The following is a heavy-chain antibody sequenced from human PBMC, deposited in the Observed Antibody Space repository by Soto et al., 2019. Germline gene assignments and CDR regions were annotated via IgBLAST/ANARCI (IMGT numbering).Heavy chain of an antibody. Sequence: QLHLQESGPGLVKPSETLSLTCSVSGGSISSSSYYWDWIRQPPGKGLEWIGSIYYSGTTFYNPSLKSRVTISGDTSKNEFFLKVTSVTAADTAVYYCARDQSGTQYFDLWGRGTLVTVSS. CDR2: IYYSGTT. J-gene: IGHJ2*01. D-gene: IGHD1-7*01. CDR1: GGSISSSSYY. CDR3: ARDQSGTQYFDL. V-gene: IGHV4-39*07.